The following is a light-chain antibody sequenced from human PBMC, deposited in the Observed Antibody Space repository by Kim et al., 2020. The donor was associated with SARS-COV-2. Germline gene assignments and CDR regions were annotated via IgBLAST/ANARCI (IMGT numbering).Light chain of an antibody. CDR1: SSDVGSYNL. Sequence: QAITITCTGTSSDVGSYNLVSWYQQHPGKAPNLMIYEVSKRPSGVSNRFSGSKSGNTASLTISGLQAEDEADYYCCSYAGSSTPYVFGTGTKVTVL. J-gene: IGLJ1*01. V-gene: IGLV2-23*02. CDR2: EVS. CDR3: CSYAGSSTPYV.